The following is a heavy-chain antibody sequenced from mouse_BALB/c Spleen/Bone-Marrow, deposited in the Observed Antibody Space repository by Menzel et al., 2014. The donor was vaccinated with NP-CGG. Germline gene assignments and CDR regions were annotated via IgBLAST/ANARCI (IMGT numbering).Heavy chain of an antibody. J-gene: IGHJ3*01. D-gene: IGHD1-1*01. CDR1: EYEFPSHD. V-gene: IGHV5-2*01. CDR3: ARHGDYYGSSLFAY. Sequence: EVKLMESGGGLVQPGESLKLSCESNEYEFPSHDMPWVRKTPEKRLELVAAINSDGGSTYYPDTMERRFIISRDNSKKTLYLQMSSLRSEDTAFYYCARHGDYYGSSLFAYWGQGTLVTVSA. CDR2: INSDGGST.